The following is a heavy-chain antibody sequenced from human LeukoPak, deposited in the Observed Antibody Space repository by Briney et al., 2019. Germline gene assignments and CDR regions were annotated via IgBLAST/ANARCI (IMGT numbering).Heavy chain of an antibody. CDR3: ARDSHRFGSSDY. V-gene: IGHV4-39*07. CDR1: GGSISSSSYY. CDR2: IYYSGST. D-gene: IGHD3-10*01. J-gene: IGHJ4*02. Sequence: SETLSLTCTVSGGSISSSSYYWGWIRQPPGKGLEWIGSIYYSGSTYYNPSLKSRVTISVDTSKNQFSLKLSSVTAADTAVYYCARDSHRFGSSDYWGQGTLVTVSS.